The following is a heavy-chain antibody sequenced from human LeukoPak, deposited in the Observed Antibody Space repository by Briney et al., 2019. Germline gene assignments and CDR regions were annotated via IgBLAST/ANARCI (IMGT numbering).Heavy chain of an antibody. J-gene: IGHJ5*02. D-gene: IGHD3-10*01. V-gene: IGHV4-61*02. CDR2: IYTSGST. CDR3: ARGSAPIWSGELEWFDP. CDR1: GGSISSGSYY. Sequence: SETLSLTCTVSGGSISSGSYYWSWIRQPAGKGLEWIGRIYTSGSTNYNPSLKSRVTISVDTSKTQFSLRLNSVTAADTAVYYCARGSAPIWSGELEWFDPWGQGNLVTVSS.